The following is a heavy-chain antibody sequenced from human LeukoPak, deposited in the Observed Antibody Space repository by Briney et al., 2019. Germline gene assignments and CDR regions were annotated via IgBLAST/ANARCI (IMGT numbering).Heavy chain of an antibody. CDR1: GDSFSSHY. J-gene: IGHJ3*02. CDR3: ARDLVTVTKGFDI. V-gene: IGHV4-59*11. Sequence: SETLSLTCAVSGDSFSSHYWTWIRQAPGRGLEWIGYISYIGTTNYNPSLKSRVAISIDKSKNQFSLKLTSVTTADTAVYYCARDLVTVTKGFDIWGLGTMVSVSS. CDR2: ISYIGTT. D-gene: IGHD4-17*01.